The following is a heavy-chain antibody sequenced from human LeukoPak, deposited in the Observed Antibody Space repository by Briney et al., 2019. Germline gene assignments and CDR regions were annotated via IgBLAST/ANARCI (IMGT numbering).Heavy chain of an antibody. CDR3: ARESYKRGSQAEFDY. CDR2: ISSSGSTI. J-gene: IGHJ4*02. D-gene: IGHD1-26*01. V-gene: IGHV3-48*03. CDR1: GFTFSSYE. Sequence: PGGSLRLSCAASGFTFSSYEMNWVRQAPGKGLEWVSYISSSGSTIYYADSVKGRFTISRDNAKNSLYLQMNSLRAEDTAVYYCARESYKRGSQAEFDYWGQGTLVTVSS.